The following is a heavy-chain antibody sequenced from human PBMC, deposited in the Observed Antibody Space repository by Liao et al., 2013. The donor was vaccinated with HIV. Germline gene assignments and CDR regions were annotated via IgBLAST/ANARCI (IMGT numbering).Heavy chain of an antibody. CDR1: GGSISSSSYY. CDR3: ARKPAIYYDFWRGYRPEDAFDI. Sequence: QLQLQESGPGLVKPSETLSLTCTVSGGSISSSSYYWGWIRQPPGKGLEWIGSIYYSGSTYNNPSLKSRVTISVDTSKNQFSLNLSSVTAADTAVYYCARKPAIYYDFWRGYRPEDAFDIWGLGTMVTVSS. J-gene: IGHJ3*02. V-gene: IGHV4-39*07. CDR2: IYYSGST. D-gene: IGHD3-3*01.